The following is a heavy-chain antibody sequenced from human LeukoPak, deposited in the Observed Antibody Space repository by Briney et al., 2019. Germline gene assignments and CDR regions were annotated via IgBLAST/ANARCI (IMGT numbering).Heavy chain of an antibody. CDR1: GGSFSGYY. J-gene: IGHJ5*02. V-gene: IGHV4-34*01. Sequence: SETLSLTCAVYGGSFSGYYWSWIRQPPGKGLEWIGEINHSGSTNYNPSLKSRVTISVDTSKNQFSLKLSSVTAADTAVYYCARGEITMVRGVIFNWFDPWGQGTLVTVSS. CDR3: ARGEITMVRGVIFNWFDP. CDR2: INHSGST. D-gene: IGHD3-10*01.